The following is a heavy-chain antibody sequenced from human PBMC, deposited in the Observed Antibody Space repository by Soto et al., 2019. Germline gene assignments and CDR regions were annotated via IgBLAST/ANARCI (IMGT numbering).Heavy chain of an antibody. CDR2: ISDGGST. CDR3: ARESGDNWTYEVE. Sequence: SETLSLTCNVSGASIYTYYWNWIRQSPGKGLEWIGYISDGGSTNYNPSLESRVTISLDTSKKQVSLNLRSVTAADTAVYYCARESGDNWTYEVEWGQGTLVTVSS. CDR1: GASIYTYY. J-gene: IGHJ4*02. V-gene: IGHV4-59*12. D-gene: IGHD1-26*01.